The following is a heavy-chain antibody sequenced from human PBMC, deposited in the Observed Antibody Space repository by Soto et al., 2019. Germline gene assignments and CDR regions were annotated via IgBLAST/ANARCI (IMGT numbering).Heavy chain of an antibody. V-gene: IGHV2-5*02. D-gene: IGHD3-10*02. J-gene: IGHJ5*02. CDR2: IYWDDDN. CDR1: GFSLTNNGEA. CDR3: ARYVATSPAGWFEP. Sequence: SGPTLVNPTQTLTLTCTFSGFSLTNNGEAVGWFRQSPGKALEWLVLIYWDDDNRYNPTLRTRLSTTKDISKNQVVLTLTNMDPVDTATYYCARYVATSPAGWFEPWGQGIPVTVSS.